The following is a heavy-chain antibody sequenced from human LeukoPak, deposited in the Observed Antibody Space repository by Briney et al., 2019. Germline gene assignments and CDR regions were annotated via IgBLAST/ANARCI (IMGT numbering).Heavy chain of an antibody. D-gene: IGHD3-10*01. Sequence: SETLSLTCTVSGGSISSYFWSWIRQPPGKGLEWIGYIYYSGSTNYNPSLKSRVSISIATSKTQFSLILSSVTAADTAVYYCARSYGSGTYSGGYWGQGTLVTVSS. CDR3: ARSYGSGTYSGGY. CDR1: GGSISSYF. V-gene: IGHV4-59*08. J-gene: IGHJ4*02. CDR2: IYYSGST.